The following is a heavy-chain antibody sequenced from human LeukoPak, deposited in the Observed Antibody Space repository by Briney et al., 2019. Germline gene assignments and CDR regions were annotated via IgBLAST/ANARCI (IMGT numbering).Heavy chain of an antibody. Sequence: GGSLRLSCAASGFTFSSYGMHWVRQAPGKGLEWVAVISYDGSNKYYADSVKGRFTISRDNSKNTLYLQMNSLRAEDTAVYYCATCVLGGDCSGAFDIWGQGTMVTVSS. J-gene: IGHJ3*02. CDR2: ISYDGSNK. CDR3: ATCVLGGDCSGAFDI. D-gene: IGHD2-21*02. V-gene: IGHV3-30*03. CDR1: GFTFSSYG.